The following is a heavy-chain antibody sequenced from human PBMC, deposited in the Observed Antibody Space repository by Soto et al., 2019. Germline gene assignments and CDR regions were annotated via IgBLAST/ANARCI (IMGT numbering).Heavy chain of an antibody. CDR3: ARQLPYVLVDY. CDR1: GGSISSSSYY. V-gene: IGHV4-39*01. D-gene: IGHD3-16*01. J-gene: IGHJ4*02. Sequence: SETLSLTCTVSGGSISSSSYYWGWIRQPPGKGLEWIGSIYYSGSTYYNPSLKSRVTISVDTSKNQFSLKLSSVTAADTAVYYCARQLPYVLVDYWGQGTLVTVSS. CDR2: IYYSGST.